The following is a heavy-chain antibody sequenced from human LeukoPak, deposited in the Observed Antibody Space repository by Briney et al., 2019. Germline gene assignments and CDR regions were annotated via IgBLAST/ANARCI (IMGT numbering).Heavy chain of an antibody. D-gene: IGHD2-21*02. CDR1: GYTLTELS. J-gene: IGHJ4*02. V-gene: IGHV1-24*01. CDR2: FDPEDDER. CDR3: AVGLLTAILNYFDY. Sequence: ASVKVSCKVSGYTLTELSMHWVRQAPGKGLEWMGGFDPEDDERMYAQKFQGRVTMTEDTSTDTAYMELNSLRSEDTAVYYCAVGLLTAILNYFDYWGQGTLVTVSS.